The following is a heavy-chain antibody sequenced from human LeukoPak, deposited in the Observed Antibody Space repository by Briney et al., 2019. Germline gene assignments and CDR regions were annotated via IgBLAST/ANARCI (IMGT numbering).Heavy chain of an antibody. V-gene: IGHV1-2*02. J-gene: IGHJ4*02. CDR1: GYTFTDYY. Sequence: ASVKVSCKASGYTFTDYYMHWVRQAPGHGLEWMGWINPNSGGTKYAQKFQGRVTMTRDTSIRTAYMELTSLRSDDTAVYYCARGTWFGELLSNDCWGQGTLVAVSS. D-gene: IGHD3-10*01. CDR3: ARGTWFGELLSNDC. CDR2: INPNSGGT.